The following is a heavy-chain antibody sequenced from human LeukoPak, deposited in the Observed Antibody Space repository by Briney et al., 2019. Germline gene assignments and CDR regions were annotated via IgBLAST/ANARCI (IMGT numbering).Heavy chain of an antibody. D-gene: IGHD6-13*01. CDR2: INPKSGAA. Sequence: ASVTVSCKASGYIFSDYYMHWVRPATGQGLEWLGWINPKSGAADYAQQFRGRVTMTRDTSINTDYMEMKRVTSDDTAVYYCARGAEAETSPLDFWGQGTLVVVS. CDR3: ARGAEAETSPLDF. V-gene: IGHV1-2*02. CDR1: GYIFSDYY. J-gene: IGHJ4*02.